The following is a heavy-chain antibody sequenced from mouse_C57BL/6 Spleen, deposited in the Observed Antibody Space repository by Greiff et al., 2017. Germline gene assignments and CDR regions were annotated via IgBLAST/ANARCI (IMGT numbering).Heavy chain of an antibody. CDR3: ARQGSNYEYAMDY. CDR2: ISSGGSYT. D-gene: IGHD2-5*01. CDR1: GFTFSSYG. Sequence: EVQRVESGGDLVKPGGSLKLSCAASGFTFSSYGMSWVRQTPDKRLEWVATISSGGSYTYYPDSVKGRFTISRDNAKNTLYLQMSSLKSEDTAMYYCARQGSNYEYAMDYWGQGTSVTVSS. J-gene: IGHJ4*01. V-gene: IGHV5-6*01.